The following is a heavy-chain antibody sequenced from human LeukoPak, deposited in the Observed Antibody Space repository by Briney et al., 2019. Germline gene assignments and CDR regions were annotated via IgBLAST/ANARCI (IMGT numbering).Heavy chain of an antibody. Sequence: SETLSLTCTVSGGSISSYYWSWIRQPPGKGLEWIGYIYYSGSTNYNPSLKSRVTISVDTSKNQFSLKLSSVTAADTAVYYCARDAPTTVTTRGFDPWGQGTLVTVSS. CDR3: ARDAPTTVTTRGFDP. CDR2: IYYSGST. CDR1: GGSISSYY. D-gene: IGHD4-11*01. V-gene: IGHV4-59*12. J-gene: IGHJ5*02.